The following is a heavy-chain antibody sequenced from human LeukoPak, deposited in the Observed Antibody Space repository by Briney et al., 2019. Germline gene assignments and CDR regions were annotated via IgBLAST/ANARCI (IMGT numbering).Heavy chain of an antibody. V-gene: IGHV3-74*01. D-gene: IGHD6-13*01. CDR3: SKGGSSWSRWDY. J-gene: IGHJ4*02. Sequence: PGGSLRLSCAASGFTFSSYWMHWVRQAPGKGLVWVSRINSDGSSTSYADSVKGRFTISRDNSNNALYLQMNSPRAEDTAVYFCSKGGSSWSRWDYWGQGTLVTVSS. CDR2: INSDGSST. CDR1: GFTFSSYW.